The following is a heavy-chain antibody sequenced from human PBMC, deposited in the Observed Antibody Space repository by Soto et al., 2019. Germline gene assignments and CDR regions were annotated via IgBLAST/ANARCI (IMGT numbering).Heavy chain of an antibody. Sequence: TSETLSLTCTVSGGSISSGDYYWSWIRQPPGKGLEWIGYIYYSGSTYYNPSLKSRVTISVDTSKSQFSLKLSSVTAADTAVYYCARDHRRGADAFDIWRQGTMVTVSS. CDR3: ARDHRRGADAFDI. CDR2: IYYSGST. V-gene: IGHV4-30-4*01. J-gene: IGHJ3*02. CDR1: GGSISSGDYY.